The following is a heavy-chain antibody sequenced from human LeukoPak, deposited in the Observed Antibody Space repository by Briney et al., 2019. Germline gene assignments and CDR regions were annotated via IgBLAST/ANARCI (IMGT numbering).Heavy chain of an antibody. CDR2: IYYSGST. V-gene: IGHV4-39*01. CDR1: GGSISSSSYY. Sequence: SETLSLTCTVSGGSISSSSYYWGWLRQPPGKGLEWIGSIYYSGSTYYNPSLKSRVTISVDTSKNQFSLKLSSVTAADTAVYYCARRTGYYYYMDVWGKGTTVTVSS. CDR3: ARRTGYYYYMDV. J-gene: IGHJ6*03. D-gene: IGHD3-10*01.